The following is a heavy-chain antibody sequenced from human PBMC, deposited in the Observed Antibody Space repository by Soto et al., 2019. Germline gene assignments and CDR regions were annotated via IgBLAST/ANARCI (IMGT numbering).Heavy chain of an antibody. J-gene: IGHJ4*02. V-gene: IGHV3-23*01. CDR2: ISGSGGST. CDR3: AKALRFLEWLSQYYFDY. D-gene: IGHD3-3*01. Sequence: GGSLRLSCAASGFTFSSYAMSWVRQAPGKGLEWVSAISGSGGSTYYADSVKGRFTISRDNSKNTLYLQMNSLRAEDTAVYYCAKALRFLEWLSQYYFDYWGQGTLVTVSS. CDR1: GFTFSSYA.